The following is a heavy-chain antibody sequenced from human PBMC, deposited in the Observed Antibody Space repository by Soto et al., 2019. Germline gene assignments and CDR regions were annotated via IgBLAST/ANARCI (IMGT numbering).Heavy chain of an antibody. CDR3: VKDQRRIAVAAHLGP. J-gene: IGHJ5*02. V-gene: IGHV3-30*18. CDR2: ISYDGSNK. CDR1: GFTFSSYG. Sequence: QVQLVESGGGVVQPGRSLRLSCAASGFTFSSYGMHWVRQAPGKGLEWVEVISYDGSNKYYADSVKGRFTISRDNSKNPRSVQMHSLRARDTAWYYFVKDQRRIAVAAHLGPWGKGTLVTVSS. D-gene: IGHD6-19*01.